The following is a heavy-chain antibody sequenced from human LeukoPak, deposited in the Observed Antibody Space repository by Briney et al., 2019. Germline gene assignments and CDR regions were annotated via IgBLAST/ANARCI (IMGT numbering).Heavy chain of an antibody. D-gene: IGHD4-23*01. Sequence: SETLSLTCTVSGGSISSYYWSWIRQPPGKGLEWIGYIYTSGSTNYNPSLKSRVTISVDTSKNQFSLKLSSVTAADTAVYYCARTRDYGGNKKYYYYYYMDVWGKGTTVTVSS. CDR2: IYTSGST. CDR1: GGSISSYY. CDR3: ARTRDYGGNKKYYYYYYMDV. J-gene: IGHJ6*03. V-gene: IGHV4-4*09.